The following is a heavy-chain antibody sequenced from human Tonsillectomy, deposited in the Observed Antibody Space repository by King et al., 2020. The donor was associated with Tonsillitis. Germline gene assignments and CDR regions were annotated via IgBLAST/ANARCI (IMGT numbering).Heavy chain of an antibody. CDR2: IYYSGST. J-gene: IGHJ4*02. CDR1: GGSISSSSYY. CDR3: AGDPTYDFWSGSQKYFDY. V-gene: IGHV4-39*07. D-gene: IGHD3-3*01. Sequence: QLQESGPGLVKPSETLSLTCTVSGGSISSSSYYWGWIRQPPGKGLEWIGSIYYSGSTYYNPSLKSRVTISVDTSKNQFSLKLSSVTAADTAVYYCAGDPTYDFWSGSQKYFDYWGQGTLVTVSS.